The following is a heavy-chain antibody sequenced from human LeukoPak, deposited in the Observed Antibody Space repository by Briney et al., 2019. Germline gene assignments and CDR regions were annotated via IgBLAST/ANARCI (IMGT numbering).Heavy chain of an antibody. CDR3: ARESLPAWFDP. V-gene: IGHV3-53*01. CDR2: IYSGGST. J-gene: IGHJ5*02. Sequence: GESLRLSCAASGFTVSSNYMSWVRQAPGKGLEWVSVIYSGGSTYYADSVKGRFTISRDNSKNTLYLQMNSLRAEDTAVYYCARESLPAWFDPWGQGTLVTVSS. CDR1: GFTVSSNY.